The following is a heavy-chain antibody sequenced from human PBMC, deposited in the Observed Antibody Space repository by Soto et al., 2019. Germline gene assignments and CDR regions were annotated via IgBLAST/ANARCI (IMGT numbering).Heavy chain of an antibody. J-gene: IGHJ6*02. CDR1: GGSVSSGSYY. CDR3: ARRDYGDYDHYYYGMDV. V-gene: IGHV4-61*01. Sequence: SETLSLTCTVSGGSVSSGSYYWSWIRQPPGKGLEWIGYIYYSGSTNYNPSLKSRVTISVDTSKHQFSLKLSSVTAAETAVYYCARRDYGDYDHYYYGMDVWGQGTTVTVSS. D-gene: IGHD4-17*01. CDR2: IYYSGST.